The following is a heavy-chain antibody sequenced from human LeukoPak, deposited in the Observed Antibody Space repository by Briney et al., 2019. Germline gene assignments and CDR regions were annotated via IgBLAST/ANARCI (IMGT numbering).Heavy chain of an antibody. CDR1: GFTFSSYS. D-gene: IGHD3-10*01. CDR3: ARWQGGSGSYPPFYYYYGMDV. V-gene: IGHV3-21*01. CDR2: ISSSSSYI. J-gene: IGHJ6*02. Sequence: PGGSLRLSCAASGFTFSSYSMNWVRQAPGKGLEWVSSISSSSSYIYYADSVKGRFTISRDNAKNSLYLQMNSLRAEDTAVYYCARWQGGSGSYPPFYYYYGMDVWGQGTTVTVSS.